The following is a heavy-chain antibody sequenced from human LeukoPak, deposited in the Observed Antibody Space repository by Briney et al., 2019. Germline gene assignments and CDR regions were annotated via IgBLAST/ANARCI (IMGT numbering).Heavy chain of an antibody. CDR1: GFTFSSYA. CDR3: ARAGYYDSSGYSLDYYGMDV. V-gene: IGHV4-38-2*01. D-gene: IGHD3-22*01. J-gene: IGHJ6*02. CDR2: IYHSGST. Sequence: PGGSLRLSCAASGFTFSSYAMSWVRQAPGKGLEWIGSIYHSGSTYYNPSLKSRVTISVDTSKNQFSLKLSSVTAADTAVYYCARAGYYDSSGYSLDYYGMDVWGQGTTVTVSS.